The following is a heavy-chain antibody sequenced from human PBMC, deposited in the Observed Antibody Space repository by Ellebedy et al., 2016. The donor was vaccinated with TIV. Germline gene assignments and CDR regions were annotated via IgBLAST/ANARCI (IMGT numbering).Heavy chain of an antibody. CDR2: IYYSGST. V-gene: IGHV4-59*12. CDR1: GGSISSYY. J-gene: IGHJ3*01. Sequence: SETLSLTCTVSGGSISSYYWSWIRQPPGKGLEWIGYIYYSGSTNYNPSLKSRVNISVDTSMTQFSLKLTSVTAADTAVYFCARDYHDYGVDAFDVWGRGTMVTVSS. D-gene: IGHD4-17*01. CDR3: ARDYHDYGVDAFDV.